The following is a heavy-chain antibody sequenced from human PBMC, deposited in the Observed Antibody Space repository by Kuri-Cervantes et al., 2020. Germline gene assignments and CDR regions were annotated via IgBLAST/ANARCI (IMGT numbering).Heavy chain of an antibody. Sequence: ASVKVSCKASGYTFTNYDINWVRQATGQGLEWMGWMNPNSGNTGYAQKFQGRVTMTRNTSISTAYMELNSLRSEDTAVYYCARDLDFISSSFFYWGQGTLVTVSS. J-gene: IGHJ4*02. D-gene: IGHD6-13*01. CDR3: ARDLDFISSSFFY. CDR1: GYTFTNYD. CDR2: MNPNSGNT. V-gene: IGHV1-8*01.